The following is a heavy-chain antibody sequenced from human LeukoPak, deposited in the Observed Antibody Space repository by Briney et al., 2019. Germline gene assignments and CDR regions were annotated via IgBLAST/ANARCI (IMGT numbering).Heavy chain of an antibody. V-gene: IGHV3-23*01. CDR3: AKDRTVVVVAGSTDY. D-gene: IGHD2-15*01. Sequence: PGGSLRLSCAASGFMFSSFAMNWARQAPGKGLEWVSGISDNAGSTYYADSLKGRFTISRDNRKNTLYLQMNSLRAEDTAVYYCAKDRTVVVVAGSTDYWGQGTLVTVSS. J-gene: IGHJ4*02. CDR2: ISDNAGST. CDR1: GFMFSSFA.